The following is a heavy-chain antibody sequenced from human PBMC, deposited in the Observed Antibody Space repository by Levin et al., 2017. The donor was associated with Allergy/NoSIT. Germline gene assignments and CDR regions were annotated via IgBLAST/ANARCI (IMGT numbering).Heavy chain of an antibody. CDR1: GGSISSGGYY. CDR3: ARGDGYNSDY. D-gene: IGHD5-24*01. V-gene: IGHV4-31*03. J-gene: IGHJ4*02. Sequence: ASETLSLTCTVSGGSISSGGYYWSWTRQHPGKGLEWIGYIYYSGSTYYNPSLKSRVTILVDTSKNQFSLKLSSVTAADTAVYYCARGDGYNSDYWGQGTLVTVSS. CDR2: IYYSGST.